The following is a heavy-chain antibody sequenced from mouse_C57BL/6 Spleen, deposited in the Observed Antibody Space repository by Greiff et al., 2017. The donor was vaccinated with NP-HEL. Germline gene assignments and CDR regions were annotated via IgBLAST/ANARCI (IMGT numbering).Heavy chain of an antibody. CDR1: GYTFTDYY. D-gene: IGHD1-1*01. CDR2: IYPGSGNT. V-gene: IGHV1-76*01. J-gene: IGHJ2*01. CDR3: ARKHYYGSSYYFDY. Sequence: VQLQQSGAELVRPGASVKLSCKASGYTFTDYYINWVKQRPGQGLEWIARIYPGSGNTYYNEKFKGKATLTAEKSSSTAYMQLSSLTSEDSAVYFCARKHYYGSSYYFDYWGQGTTLTVSS.